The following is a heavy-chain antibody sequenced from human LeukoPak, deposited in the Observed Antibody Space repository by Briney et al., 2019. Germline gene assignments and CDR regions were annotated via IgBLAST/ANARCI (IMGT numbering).Heavy chain of an antibody. CDR3: VRDLWGFDY. CDR1: GFSFSDLA. V-gene: IGHV3-64D*08. CDR2: IGKDGDTT. Sequence: GSLRLSCSASGFSFSDLAMHWVRQAPGKRLEYVSFIGKDGDTTYYADSVKGRFTISRDNSRNTLYLLMNSLTAEDTALYYCVRDLWGFDYWGQGTLVTVSS. J-gene: IGHJ4*02. D-gene: IGHD3-10*01.